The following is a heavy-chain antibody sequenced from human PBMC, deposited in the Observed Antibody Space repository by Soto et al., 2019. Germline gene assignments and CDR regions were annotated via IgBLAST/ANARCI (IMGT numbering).Heavy chain of an antibody. CDR2: ISSSSTI. CDR3: ASRGPLWFGDES. Sequence: PVGSLRLSCAASGFTFSSYSMNWVRQAPGKGLEWVSYISSSSTIYCADSVKGRFTISRDNAKNSLYLQMNSLRDEDTAVYYCASRGPLWFGDESWGQGTLVTVSS. D-gene: IGHD3-10*01. J-gene: IGHJ4*02. CDR1: GFTFSSYS. V-gene: IGHV3-48*02.